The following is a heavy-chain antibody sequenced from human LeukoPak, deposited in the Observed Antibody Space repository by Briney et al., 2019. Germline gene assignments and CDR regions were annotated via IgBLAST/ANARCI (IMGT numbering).Heavy chain of an antibody. Sequence: ASVKVSCKASGFTFTDYYMHWVRQAPGQGLEWMGWINPNSGDTNSAQKFQNRVTMTRDTSISTAYMELSRLRSDDTAVYYCARAGHRKYYYDNAYDYWGQGTLVTVSS. CDR1: GFTFTDYY. V-gene: IGHV1-2*02. J-gene: IGHJ4*02. D-gene: IGHD3-22*01. CDR2: INPNSGDT. CDR3: ARAGHRKYYYDNAYDY.